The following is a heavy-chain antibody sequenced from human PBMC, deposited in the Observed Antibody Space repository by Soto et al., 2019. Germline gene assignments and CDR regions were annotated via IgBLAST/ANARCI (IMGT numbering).Heavy chain of an antibody. CDR3: VRSSIEPRIFMSPFDS. V-gene: IGHV4-30-2*01. D-gene: IGHD6-6*01. J-gene: IGHJ4*02. CDR1: GGSISSGGYS. CDR2: IYHSGST. Sequence: SETLSLTCAVSGGSISSGGYSWSWIRQPPGKGLECIGYIYHSGSTYYNPSLKSRVTISVDRSKNQFSLKLSSVTAADTAVYFCVRSSIEPRIFMSPFDSRGLRTLVPVSS.